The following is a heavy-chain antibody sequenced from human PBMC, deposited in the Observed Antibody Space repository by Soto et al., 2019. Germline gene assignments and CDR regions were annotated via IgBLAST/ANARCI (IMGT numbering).Heavy chain of an antibody. V-gene: IGHV3-30-3*01. CDR2: ISYDGSNK. CDR3: AREMGYCSGGSCPLYGP. J-gene: IGHJ5*02. D-gene: IGHD2-15*01. Sequence: GGSLRLSCAASGFTFSSYAMHWVRQPAGKGLEWVAVISYDGSNKYYADSVKGRFTISRDNSKNTLNLQMNSLRAEDTAVYYCAREMGYCSGGSCPLYGPWCQGILVTVSS. CDR1: GFTFSSYA.